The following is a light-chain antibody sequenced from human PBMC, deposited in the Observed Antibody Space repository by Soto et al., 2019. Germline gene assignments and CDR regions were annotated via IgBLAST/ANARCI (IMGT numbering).Light chain of an antibody. CDR3: QQRTEWPPT. CDR2: AAS. Sequence: DIQMTQSPSSLSASVGDRVTITCRASQSISSYLNWYQQKPGKAPKLLIYAASSLQSGVPSRFSGSGSGTDFTLTISSLEPEDLGVYYCQQRTEWPPTFGGGTKVEIK. CDR1: QSISSY. V-gene: IGKV1-39*01. J-gene: IGKJ4*01.